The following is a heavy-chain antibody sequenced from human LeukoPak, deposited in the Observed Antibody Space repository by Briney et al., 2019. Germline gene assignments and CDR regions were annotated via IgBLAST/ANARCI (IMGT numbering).Heavy chain of an antibody. D-gene: IGHD3-3*01. CDR2: IIPIFGTA. CDR1: GGTFSSYA. V-gene: IGHV1-69*13. Sequence: SVKVSSKASGGTFSSYAISWVRQAPGQGLEWMAGIIPIFGTANYAQQFQGRVTITADEYTSTAYMELNSLRSEDTAVYYCATISDFWSKPHDAFDIWGQGAMVTVSS. CDR3: ATISDFWSKPHDAFDI. J-gene: IGHJ3*02.